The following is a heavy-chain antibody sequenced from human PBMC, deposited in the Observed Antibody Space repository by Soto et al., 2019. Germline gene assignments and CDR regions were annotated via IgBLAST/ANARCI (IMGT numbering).Heavy chain of an antibody. J-gene: IGHJ4*02. V-gene: IGHV3-53*01. CDR2: IYSGGKT. Sequence: EVRLVESGGGLIQPGGSLRLSCATSGFTVSVNYMTWVRQAPGKGLEWVSVIYSGGKTYYADSVKGRFSISRDNSKNTLYLQMDSLRAEDTAVYYCATGGVYSRSPDTFDYWGQGTLVTVSS. CDR3: ATGGVYSRSPDTFDY. D-gene: IGHD3-22*01. CDR1: GFTVSVNY.